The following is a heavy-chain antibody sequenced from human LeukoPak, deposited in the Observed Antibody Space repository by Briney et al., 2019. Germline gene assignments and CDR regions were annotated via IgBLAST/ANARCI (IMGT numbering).Heavy chain of an antibody. CDR3: ARASHYYDSSGYSYYFDY. Sequence: GGSLRLSCAASGFTFNSYEMNWVPQAPGKGLEWLSCISTSGSTIYYADSVKGRFTISRDNAKNSLYLQMNSLRAEDTAVYYCARASHYYDSSGYSYYFDYWGQGTLLTVSS. D-gene: IGHD3-22*01. V-gene: IGHV3-48*03. J-gene: IGHJ4*02. CDR2: ISTSGSTI. CDR1: GFTFNSYE.